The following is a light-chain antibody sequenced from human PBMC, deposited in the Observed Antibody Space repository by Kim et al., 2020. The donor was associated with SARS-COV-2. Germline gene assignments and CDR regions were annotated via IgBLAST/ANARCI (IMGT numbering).Light chain of an antibody. CDR2: DAS. CDR1: QSVGTN. Sequence: VSPGERATLSCRASQSVGTNFAWYQQKRGQAPRLLIHDASTRANGVPARFSGSGSGTDFSLTISSLQSEDSAVYYCQHYIDWPPTFGQGTKVDIK. V-gene: IGKV3-15*01. J-gene: IGKJ1*01. CDR3: QHYIDWPPT.